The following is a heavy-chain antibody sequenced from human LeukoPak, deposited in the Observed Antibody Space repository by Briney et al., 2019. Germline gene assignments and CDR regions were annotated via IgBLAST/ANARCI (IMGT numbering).Heavy chain of an antibody. CDR1: GGTFSSYA. CDR2: IIPIFGTA. Sequence: GASVKVSCKASGGTFSSYAISWVRQAPGQGLEWMGRIIPIFGTADYAQKFQGRVTITADESTSTAYMKLSRLRSDDTAVYYCARVSGGLLWFGESPIDYWGQGTLVTVSS. CDR3: ARVSGGLLWFGESPIDY. D-gene: IGHD3-10*01. J-gene: IGHJ4*02. V-gene: IGHV1-69*15.